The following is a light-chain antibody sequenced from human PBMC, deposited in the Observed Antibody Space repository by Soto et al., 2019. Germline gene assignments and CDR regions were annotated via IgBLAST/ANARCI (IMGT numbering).Light chain of an antibody. CDR3: MQALQTLLN. CDR2: LGS. CDR1: QSLLHSNGYNY. V-gene: IGKV2-28*01. J-gene: IGKJ4*01. Sequence: DIVMTQSPRSLPVTPGEPASISCRSSQSLLHSNGYNYLDWYLQKPGQSPQLLIYLGSNRASGVPDRFSGSGSGTDFTLKISRVEAEDVGVYYCMQALQTLLNFGGGTKVDIK.